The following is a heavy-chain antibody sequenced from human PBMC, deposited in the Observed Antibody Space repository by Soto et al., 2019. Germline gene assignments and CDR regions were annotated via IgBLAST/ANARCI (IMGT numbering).Heavy chain of an antibody. D-gene: IGHD5-12*01. Sequence: QVQLQESGPGLVKPSQTLSLTCTVSGGSISSGGYSWSWIRQHPGQGLEWIGYIYYSGSTYYNPSLTSRVTISVDTSKNQFSLKLSSVTAADTAVYYCARGWAPGGYSGYDRYYFDYWGQGTLVTVSS. CDR3: ARGWAPGGYSGYDRYYFDY. J-gene: IGHJ4*02. CDR1: GGSISSGGYS. V-gene: IGHV4-31*03. CDR2: IYYSGST.